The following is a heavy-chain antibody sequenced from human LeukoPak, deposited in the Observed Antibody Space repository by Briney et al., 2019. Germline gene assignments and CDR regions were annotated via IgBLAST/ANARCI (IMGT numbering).Heavy chain of an antibody. D-gene: IGHD3-3*01. CDR3: AKLVSGYTNDACDF. CDR1: GFTFSTYA. J-gene: IGHJ3*01. V-gene: IGHV3-23*01. Sequence: GGSLRLSCAASGFTFSTYAMSWVRQAPGKGLEWVSAISGSGGSLYYADSVKGRFTISRDNSKNTPYLQMNSLRAEDTAVYYCAKLVSGYTNDACDFWGQGTMVTVSS. CDR2: ISGSGGSL.